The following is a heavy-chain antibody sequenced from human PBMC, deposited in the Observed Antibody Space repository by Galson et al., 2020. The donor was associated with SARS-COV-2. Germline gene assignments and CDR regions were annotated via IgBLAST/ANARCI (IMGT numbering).Heavy chain of an antibody. CDR1: GYTFTGYY. J-gene: IGHJ4*02. CDR3: ARDRISAPDDFDY. CDR2: VNPSGDT. Sequence: ASVKVSCKASGYTFTGYYMHWVRQAPGQGLEWMGWVNPSGDTKYTQKFQGRVSMTRGTSTSTAYMELSRLTSDDTAFYYCARDRISAPDDFDYWGQGTLVTVS. V-gene: IGHV1-2*02. D-gene: IGHD6-13*01.